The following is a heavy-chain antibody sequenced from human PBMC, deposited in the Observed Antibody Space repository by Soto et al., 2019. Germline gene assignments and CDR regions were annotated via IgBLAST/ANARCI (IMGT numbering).Heavy chain of an antibody. J-gene: IGHJ3*02. Sequence: GVSLRLSCAASGFTFSSYGMHWVRQAPGKGLEWVAVIWYDGSNKYYADSVKGRFTISRDNSKNTLYLQMNSLRAEDTAVYYCARDLSPAAPRAFDIWGQGTMVTVSS. CDR1: GFTFSSYG. CDR3: ARDLSPAAPRAFDI. V-gene: IGHV3-33*01. D-gene: IGHD2-2*01. CDR2: IWYDGSNK.